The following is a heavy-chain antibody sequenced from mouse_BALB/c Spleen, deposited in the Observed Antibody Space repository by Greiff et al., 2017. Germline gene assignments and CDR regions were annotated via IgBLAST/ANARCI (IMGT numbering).Heavy chain of an antibody. CDR3: ARENYDYEGFAY. Sequence: EVKVEESGGGLVKPGGSLKLSCAASGFTFSSYAMSWVRQSPEKRLEWVAEISSGGSYTYYPDTVTGRFTISRDNAKNTLYLEMSSLRSEDTAMYYCARENYDYEGFAYWGQGTLVTVSA. J-gene: IGHJ3*01. CDR1: GFTFSSYA. CDR2: ISSGGSYT. V-gene: IGHV5-9-4*01. D-gene: IGHD2-4*01.